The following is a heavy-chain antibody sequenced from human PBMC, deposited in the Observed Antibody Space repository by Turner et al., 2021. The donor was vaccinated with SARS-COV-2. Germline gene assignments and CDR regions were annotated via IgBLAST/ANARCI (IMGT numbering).Heavy chain of an antibody. J-gene: IGHJ6*02. D-gene: IGHD3-3*01. CDR3: ASESVLRFLEWLSSGPYYGMDV. CDR2: IYYSGST. V-gene: IGHV4-39*01. CDR1: GGSISSSSYY. Sequence: QLQLQESGPGLVKPSETLSLTCPVSGGSISSSSYYWGWIRPPPGKGLEWIGTIYYSGSTYYNPSLKSRVTISVDTSKNQFSLKLSSVTAADTAVYYCASESVLRFLEWLSSGPYYGMDVWGQGTTVTVSS.